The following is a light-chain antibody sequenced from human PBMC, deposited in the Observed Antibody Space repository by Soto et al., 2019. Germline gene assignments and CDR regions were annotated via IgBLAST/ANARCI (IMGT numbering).Light chain of an antibody. CDR1: QSVSTN. CDR2: GAS. V-gene: IGKV3-15*01. CDR3: QQYTNWPPYT. Sequence: EIVMTQSPATLSVSPGERATLSCRASQSVSTNLAWYQQKPGQSPRLLIYGASTRATGIPARFRGSGSETEFTLTISSLQSEDFAVYYCQQYTNWPPYTFGQGTNLEIK. J-gene: IGKJ2*01.